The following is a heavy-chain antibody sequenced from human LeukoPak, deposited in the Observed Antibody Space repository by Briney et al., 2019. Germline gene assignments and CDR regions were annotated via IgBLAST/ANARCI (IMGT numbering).Heavy chain of an antibody. CDR3: ARKGSSSSFDY. V-gene: IGHV1-46*01. Sequence: ASVKVSCKASGYTFISYQMHWVRQAPGQVLEWMGIINPTGGSTSHAQKFQGRVTMTRDTSTSTVYMELSSLRSEDTAVYYCARKGSSSSFDYWGQGTLVTVSS. D-gene: IGHD6-6*01. J-gene: IGHJ4*02. CDR1: GYTFISYQ. CDR2: INPTGGST.